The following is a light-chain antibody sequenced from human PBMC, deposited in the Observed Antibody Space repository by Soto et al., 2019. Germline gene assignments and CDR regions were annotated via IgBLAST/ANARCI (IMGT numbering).Light chain of an antibody. CDR2: TAS. CDR1: QDISNY. Sequence: DIQLTQSPSFLSASVGDRVTITCRASQDISNYLAWYHQKPGKAPKLLIYTASTLQSGVPSRFSGSGSGTEFTLTITGRQPEDFATYYCQQRHSYPITFGQGTRLETK. J-gene: IGKJ5*01. CDR3: QQRHSYPIT. V-gene: IGKV1-9*01.